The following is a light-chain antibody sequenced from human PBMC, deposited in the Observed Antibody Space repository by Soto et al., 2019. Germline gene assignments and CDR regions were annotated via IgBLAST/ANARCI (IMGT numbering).Light chain of an antibody. CDR3: SSYTSSSTYV. CDR1: SSDVGGYKY. CDR2: DVS. Sequence: QSALTQPASVSGSPGQSITISCTGTSSDVGGYKYVSWYQQHPGKAPKLMIYDVSNRPSGVSNRFSGSKSGNTASLTISGLQAEDEADYYCSSYTSSSTYVFGPGTEVTVL. V-gene: IGLV2-14*01. J-gene: IGLJ1*01.